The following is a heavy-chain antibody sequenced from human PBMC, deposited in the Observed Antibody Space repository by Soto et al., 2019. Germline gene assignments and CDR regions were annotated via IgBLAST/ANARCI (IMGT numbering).Heavy chain of an antibody. CDR3: ARDPPAWDIVVVPAAPRGAFDI. V-gene: IGHV1-69*04. Sequence: ASVKVSFKASGGTFSSYTISWVRQAPGQGLEWMGRIIPILGIANYAQKFQGRVTITADKSTSTAYMELSSLRSEDTAVYYCARDPPAWDIVVVPAAPRGAFDIWGQGTMVTVSS. J-gene: IGHJ3*02. CDR1: GGTFSSYT. D-gene: IGHD2-2*01. CDR2: IIPILGIA.